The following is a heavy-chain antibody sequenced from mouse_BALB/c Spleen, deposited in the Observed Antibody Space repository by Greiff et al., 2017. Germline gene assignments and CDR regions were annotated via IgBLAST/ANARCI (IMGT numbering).Heavy chain of an antibody. D-gene: IGHD1-1*01. CDR2: IDPENGDT. CDR1: GFNIKDYY. J-gene: IGHJ2*01. V-gene: IGHV14-4*02. CDR3: EIYYYGSSYYFDY. Sequence: VQLQQSGAELVRSGASVKLSCTASGFNIKDYYMHWVKQRPEQGLEWIGWIDPENGDTEYAPKFQGKATMTADTSSNTAYLQLSSLTSEDTAVYYCEIYYYGSSYYFDYWGQGTTLTVSS.